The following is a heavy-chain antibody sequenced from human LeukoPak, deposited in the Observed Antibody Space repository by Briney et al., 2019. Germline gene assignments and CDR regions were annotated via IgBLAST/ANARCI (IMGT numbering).Heavy chain of an antibody. CDR2: INHSGST. CDR1: GGSFSGYY. V-gene: IGHV4-34*01. D-gene: IGHD2-2*01. J-gene: IGHJ5*02. CDR3: ARLRGYCSSTSCHLIGWFDP. Sequence: SETLSLSCAVYGGSFSGYYWSWIRQPPGKGLEWIGEINHSGSTNYNPSLKSRVTISVDTSKNQFSLKLSSVTAADTAVYYCARLRGYCSSTSCHLIGWFDPWGQGTLVTVSS.